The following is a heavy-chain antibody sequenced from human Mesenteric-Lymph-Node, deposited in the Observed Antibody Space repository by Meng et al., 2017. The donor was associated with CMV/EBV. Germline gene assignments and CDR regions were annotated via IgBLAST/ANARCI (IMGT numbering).Heavy chain of an antibody. J-gene: IGHJ5*02. CDR3: SRPLVIEPFKDRWFDP. V-gene: IGHV3-23*01. D-gene: IGHD2/OR15-2a*01. Sequence: GESLKIFCAASGFTFSNYGMSWVRQASGKGLDWVSGISDGGRSTYYADPVKGRFTISRDNSKNTLYLQMNSLRVEDTAVYFCSRPLVIEPFKDRWFDPWGQGTLVTVSS. CDR2: ISDGGRST. CDR1: GFTFSNYG.